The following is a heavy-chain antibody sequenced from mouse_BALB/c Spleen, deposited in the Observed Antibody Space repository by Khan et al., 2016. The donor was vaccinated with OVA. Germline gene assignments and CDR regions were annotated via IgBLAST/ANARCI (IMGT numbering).Heavy chain of an antibody. J-gene: IGHJ3*01. CDR3: TRLAYYYDSEGFAY. Sequence: EVQGVESGGDLVKPGGSLKLSCAASGFTFSTYGMSWVRQTPDKRLEWVATVSTGGGYTYYPDSVKGRFTISRDNAKNTLYLKMSGLKSEDTAMFYCTRLAYYYDSEGFAYWGQGTLVTVSA. CDR1: GFTFSTYG. CDR2: VSTGGGYT. D-gene: IGHD1-1*01. V-gene: IGHV5-6*01.